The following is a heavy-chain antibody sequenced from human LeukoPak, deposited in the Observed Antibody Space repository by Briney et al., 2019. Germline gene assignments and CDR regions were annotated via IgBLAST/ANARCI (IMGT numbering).Heavy chain of an antibody. CDR2: IRSKAYGGTT. CDR3: TRGRDNWNDVFPFDY. J-gene: IGHJ4*02. Sequence: GGSLRLSCAASGFTFSSYSMNWVRQAPGKGLEWVGFIRSKAYGGTTEYAASVKGRFTISRDDSKSIAYLQMNSLKTEDTAVYYCTRGRDNWNDVFPFDYWGQGTLVTVSS. D-gene: IGHD1-20*01. V-gene: IGHV3-49*04. CDR1: GFTFSSYS.